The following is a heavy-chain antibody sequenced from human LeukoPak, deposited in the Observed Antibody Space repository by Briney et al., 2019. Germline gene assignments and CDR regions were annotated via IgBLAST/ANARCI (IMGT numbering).Heavy chain of an antibody. J-gene: IGHJ4*02. D-gene: IGHD2-2*01. CDR2: IYHSGST. CDR3: ARVRGYCSSTICYRYYFDY. Sequence: SETLSLTCTVSGYSISSGYYWGWIRQPPGKGLEWIGTIYHSGSTYYNPSLKSRVTISVDTSKNQFSLKLTSVTAADTAVYYCARVRGYCSSTICYRYYFDYWGREPWSPFPQ. CDR1: GYSISSGYY. V-gene: IGHV4-38-2*02.